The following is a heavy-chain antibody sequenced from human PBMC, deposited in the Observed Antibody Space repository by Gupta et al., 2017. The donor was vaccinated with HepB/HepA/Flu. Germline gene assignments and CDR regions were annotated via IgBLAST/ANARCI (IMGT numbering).Heavy chain of an antibody. J-gene: IGHJ4*02. Sequence: EVQLVQSGAEVKKPGESLKISCKGSGYSFTSYWIGWVRQMPGKGLEWMGIIYPGDSDTRYSPSFQGQVTISADKSISTAYLQWSSLKASDTAMYYCARHPPPGNYYDSSGYRPPDYWGQGTLVTVSS. CDR1: GYSFTSYW. D-gene: IGHD3-22*01. V-gene: IGHV5-51*01. CDR2: IYPGDSDT. CDR3: ARHPPPGNYYDSSGYRPPDY.